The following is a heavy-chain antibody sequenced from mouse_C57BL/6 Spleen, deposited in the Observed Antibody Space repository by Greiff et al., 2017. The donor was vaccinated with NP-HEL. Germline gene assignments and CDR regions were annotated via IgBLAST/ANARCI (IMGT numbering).Heavy chain of an antibody. CDR1: GYTFTSYG. Sequence: QVQLKESGAELARPGASVKLSCKASGYTFTSYGISWVKQRTGQGLEWIGEIYPGSGSTNYNEKFKSKATLTVDTSSSTAYMQLSSLTSEDSAVYYCARFYYYGSSYESYWYFDVWGTGTTVTVSS. CDR3: ARFYYYGSSYESYWYFDV. CDR2: IYPGSGST. J-gene: IGHJ1*03. D-gene: IGHD1-1*01. V-gene: IGHV1-81*01.